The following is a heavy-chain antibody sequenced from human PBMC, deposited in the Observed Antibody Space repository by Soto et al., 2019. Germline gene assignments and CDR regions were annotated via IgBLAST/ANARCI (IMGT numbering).Heavy chain of an antibody. V-gene: IGHV1-69*13. CDR2: IIPIFGTA. CDR3: ARLGADTAMDFYYYYGMDV. Sequence: SVKVSCKASGGTFSSYAISWVRQAPGQGLEWMGGIIPIFGTANYAQKFQGRVTITADESTSTAYMELSSLRSEDTAVYYCARLGADTAMDFYYYYGMDVWGQGTTVTVSS. J-gene: IGHJ6*02. CDR1: GGTFSSYA. D-gene: IGHD5-18*01.